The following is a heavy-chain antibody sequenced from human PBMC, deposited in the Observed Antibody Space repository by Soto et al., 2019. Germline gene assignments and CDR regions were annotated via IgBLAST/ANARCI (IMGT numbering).Heavy chain of an antibody. CDR2: ISSSGSTI. CDR3: ARELAAAGSYYYYDMDV. V-gene: IGHV3-11*01. D-gene: IGHD6-13*01. J-gene: IGHJ6*03. CDR1: GFTFSDYY. Sequence: PGGSQRLSCAASGFTFSDYYMSWIRQAPGKGLEWVSYISSSGSTIYYADSVKGRFTISRDNAKNSLYLQMNSLRAEDTAVYYCARELAAAGSYYYYDMDVWGKGSTVTVFS.